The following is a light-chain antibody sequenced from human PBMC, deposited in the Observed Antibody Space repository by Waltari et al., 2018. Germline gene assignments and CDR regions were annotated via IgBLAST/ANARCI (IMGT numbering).Light chain of an antibody. V-gene: IGLV3-21*02. Sequence: SYVLTQSPSVSVAPGQTARITCGGNNIGGETVHWYQQKPGQAPILVVYDDSDRPSGVPERFSGSKSGNTATLTISRVEAGDEAAYHCQVWDRTNKYFVFGGGTKMTVL. CDR3: QVWDRTNKYFV. CDR2: DDS. J-gene: IGLJ2*01. CDR1: NIGGET.